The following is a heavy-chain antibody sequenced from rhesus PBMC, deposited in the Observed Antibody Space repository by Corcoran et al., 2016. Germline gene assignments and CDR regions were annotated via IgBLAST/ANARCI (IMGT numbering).Heavy chain of an antibody. CDR3: ARDRRPFTRMITVTIPTGFDY. J-gene: IGHJ4*01. V-gene: IGHV4-160*01. D-gene: IGHD3-9*01. CDR1: GGSISSNY. Sequence: QVQLQESGPGLVKPSETLSLTCAVSGGSISSNYWSWIRQPPGKGLEWIGYIYGSSGSTYYNPSLKSRVTISTDTSKNQFSLKRSSVTAADTGVYYCARDRRPFTRMITVTIPTGFDYWGQGVLVTVSS. CDR2: IYGSSGST.